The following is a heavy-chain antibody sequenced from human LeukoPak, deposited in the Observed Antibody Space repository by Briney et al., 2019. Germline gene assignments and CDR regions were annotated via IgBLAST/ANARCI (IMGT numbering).Heavy chain of an antibody. CDR1: GGSISSYY. D-gene: IGHD3-22*01. Sequence: PSETLSLTCTLSGGSISSYYWSWIRQPPGKGLEWIGYIYYSGSTNYNPSLKSRVTISVDTSKNQFSLKLSSVTAADTAVYYCARVPYYYDSSGYYDPAWGQGTLVTVSS. V-gene: IGHV4-59*01. CDR2: IYYSGST. J-gene: IGHJ5*02. CDR3: ARVPYYYDSSGYYDPA.